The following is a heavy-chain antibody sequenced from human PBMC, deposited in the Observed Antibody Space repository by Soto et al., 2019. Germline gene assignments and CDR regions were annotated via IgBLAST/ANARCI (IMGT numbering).Heavy chain of an antibody. CDR2: IYSGGST. V-gene: IGHV3-66*01. CDR1: GFTVSSNY. J-gene: IGHJ6*02. D-gene: IGHD2-15*01. Sequence: PGGSLRLSCAASGFTVSSNYMSWVRQAPGKGLEWVSVIYSGGSTYYADSVKGRFTISRDNSKNTLYLQMNSLRAEDTAVYYCARDSWGYCSGGSCGYYYGMDVWGQGTTVTVSS. CDR3: ARDSWGYCSGGSCGYYYGMDV.